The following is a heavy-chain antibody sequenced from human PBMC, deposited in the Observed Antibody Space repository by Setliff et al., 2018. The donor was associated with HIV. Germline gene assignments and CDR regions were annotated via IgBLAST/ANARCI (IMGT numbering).Heavy chain of an antibody. V-gene: IGHV3-20*04. CDR3: ARGTLNF. CDR1: GFTFDDYG. Sequence: PGGSLRLSCEASGFTFDDYGMNWVRQAPGKGLEWVSGINWNGRSTGDADFVKGRFTISRDNAKNSLYLQMNSLGAEDTALYYCARGTLNFWGQGNLVTVSS. J-gene: IGHJ4*02. CDR2: INWNGRST.